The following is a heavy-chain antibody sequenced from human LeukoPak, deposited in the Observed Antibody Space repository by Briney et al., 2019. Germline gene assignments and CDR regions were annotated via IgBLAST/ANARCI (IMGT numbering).Heavy chain of an antibody. V-gene: IGHV3-48*02. CDR1: GFTFSSYS. D-gene: IGHD3-10*01. CDR2: ISSSSSTI. Sequence: GGSLRLSCAASGFTFSSYSMNWVRQAPGKGLEWVSYISSSSSTICYADSVKGRFTISRDNAKNSLYLQMNSLRDEDTAVYYCAREPLRIGEFDYWGQGTLVTVSS. CDR3: AREPLRIGEFDY. J-gene: IGHJ4*02.